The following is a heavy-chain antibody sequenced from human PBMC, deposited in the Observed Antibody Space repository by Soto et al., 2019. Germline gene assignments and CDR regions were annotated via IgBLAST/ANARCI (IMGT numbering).Heavy chain of an antibody. D-gene: IGHD3-22*01. J-gene: IGHJ5*02. Sequence: GGSLRLSCVASGFNLSNYWMTWVRPAPGKGLEWVANIKQDGSEKYYVDSVKGRFTISRDNAKNSLYLQMNSLRAEDTAVYYCKGDMIVLPTTIWKGNNWFDPWGQGTPVTVSS. CDR3: KGDMIVLPTTIWKGNNWFDP. CDR2: IKQDGSEK. CDR1: GFNLSNYW. V-gene: IGHV3-7*04.